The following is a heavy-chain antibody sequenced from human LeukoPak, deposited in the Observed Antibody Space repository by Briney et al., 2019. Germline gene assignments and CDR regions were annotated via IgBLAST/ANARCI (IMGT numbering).Heavy chain of an antibody. CDR2: IYYSGST. J-gene: IGHJ5*02. V-gene: IGHV4-61*01. D-gene: IGHD1-26*01. CDR3: ARHSGLGAYNWFDP. Sequence: SETLSLTCTVSGGSISSGSYYWSWIRQPPGKGLEWIGYIYYSGSTNYNPSLKSRVTISVDTSKNQFSLKLSSVTAADTAVYYCARHSGLGAYNWFDPWGQGTLVTVSS. CDR1: GGSISSGSYY.